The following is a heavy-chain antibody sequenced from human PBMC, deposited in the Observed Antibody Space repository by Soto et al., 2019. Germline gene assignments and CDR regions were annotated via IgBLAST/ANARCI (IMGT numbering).Heavy chain of an antibody. CDR1: GFTLSDYR. CDR2: SRNKALGYTT. D-gene: IGHD3-10*01. Sequence: PGGSLRLSCAASGFTLSDYRMDWVRQAPGKGLEWVARSRNKALGYTTEYAASVKGRFTISRDDSKNLLYLQMNSLETEDTAVYFCSRDIGRYSFDYWGQGTLVTVSS. J-gene: IGHJ4*01. V-gene: IGHV3-72*01. CDR3: SRDIGRYSFDY.